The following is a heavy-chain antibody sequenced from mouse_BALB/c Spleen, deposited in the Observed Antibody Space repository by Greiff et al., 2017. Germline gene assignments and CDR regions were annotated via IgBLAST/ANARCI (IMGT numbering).Heavy chain of an antibody. CDR1: GFTFTDYY. D-gene: IGHD3-1*01. Sequence: EVQGVESGGGLVQPGGSLRLSCATSGFTFTDYYMSWVRQPPGKGLEWLGFIRNKANGYTTEYSASVKGRFTISRDNSHSILYLQMNTLRAEDSATYYCARRSSGYPWFAYWGQGTLVTVSA. V-gene: IGHV7-3*02. CDR2: IRNKANGYTT. J-gene: IGHJ3*01. CDR3: ARRSSGYPWFAY.